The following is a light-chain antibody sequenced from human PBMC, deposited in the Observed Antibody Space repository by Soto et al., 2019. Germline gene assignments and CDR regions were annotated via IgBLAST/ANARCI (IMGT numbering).Light chain of an antibody. CDR1: QRVSSSS. CDR3: QQRAGSST. Sequence: EIVLTQSPATLSLSPGERATLSCRASQRVSSSSLAWYQHKPGQSPRLLIFGVSSRATDIPDRFSGSGSGTDFTLTLSSLEPEDFAVYYCQQRAGSSTFGQGTRLEI. V-gene: IGKV3D-20*02. CDR2: GVS. J-gene: IGKJ5*01.